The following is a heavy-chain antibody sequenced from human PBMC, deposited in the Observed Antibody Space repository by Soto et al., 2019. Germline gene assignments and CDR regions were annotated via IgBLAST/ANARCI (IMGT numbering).Heavy chain of an antibody. CDR1: GGSISSSSYY. CDR2: IYYSGGT. CDR3: VRQSLSGHSVGVITSIDL. Sequence: QLQLQESGPRLVKSSETLSLTCSVSGGSISSSSYYWGWIRQAPGKGLEWLGSIYYSGGTYDNACLKSRGAISVETSRNQFSLKLSSVTATDTAAYYCVRQSLSGHSVGVITSIDLWGQGTLVTVSS. V-gene: IGHV4-39*01. J-gene: IGHJ4*02. D-gene: IGHD2-21*01.